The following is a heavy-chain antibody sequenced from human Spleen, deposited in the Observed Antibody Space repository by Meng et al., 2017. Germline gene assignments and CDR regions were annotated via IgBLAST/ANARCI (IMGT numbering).Heavy chain of an antibody. CDR3: ARDLGFGVDY. CDR1: GGSISSSSYY. V-gene: IGHV4-39*07. CDR2: IYYSGST. Sequence: LQEVGPGLVKPSETLSLTCTVSGGSISSSSYYWGWIRQPPGKGLEWIGSIYYSGSTYYNPSLKSRVTISVDTSKNQFSLKLSSVTAADTAVYYCARDLGFGVDYWGQGTLVTVSS. J-gene: IGHJ4*02. D-gene: IGHD3-10*01.